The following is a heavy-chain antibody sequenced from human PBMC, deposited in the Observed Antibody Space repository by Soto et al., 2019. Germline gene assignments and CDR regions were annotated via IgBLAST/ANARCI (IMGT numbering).Heavy chain of an antibody. Sequence: EVQLLESGGGLVQPGGSLSLSCAASGFTFSTSGMSWVRQAPGKGLEWVSSISGSGDYTNYADSVKGRFTISRDNSKNTLYLQINSLTAEDTAVYYCANHGGFDIWGQGTMVAVSS. J-gene: IGHJ3*02. D-gene: IGHD4-17*01. CDR3: ANHGGFDI. CDR1: GFTFSTSG. CDR2: ISGSGDYT. V-gene: IGHV3-23*01.